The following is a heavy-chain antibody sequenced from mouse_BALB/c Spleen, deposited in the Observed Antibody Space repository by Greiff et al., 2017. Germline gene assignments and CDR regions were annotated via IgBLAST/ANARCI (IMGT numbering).Heavy chain of an antibody. Sequence: VQRVESGAELAKPGASVKMSCKASGYTFTSYWMHWVKQRPGQGLEWIGYINPSTGYTEYNQKFKDKATLTADKSSSTAYMQLSSLTSEDSAVYYCARERVMDYWGQGTSVTVSS. V-gene: IGHV1-7*01. CDR1: GYTFTSYW. CDR2: INPSTGYT. J-gene: IGHJ4*01. CDR3: ARERVMDY.